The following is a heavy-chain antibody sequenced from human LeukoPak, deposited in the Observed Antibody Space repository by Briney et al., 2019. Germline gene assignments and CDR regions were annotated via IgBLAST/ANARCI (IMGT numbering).Heavy chain of an antibody. D-gene: IGHD4-11*01. Sequence: PSETLSLTCTVSGGSISSSSYYWGWIRQPPGKGLEWIGSIYYSGSTYYNPSLKSRVTISVDTSKNQFSLKLSSVTAADTAVYYCARHRLARPRPSYMDVWGKGTTVTVSS. CDR3: ARHRLARPRPSYMDV. CDR2: IYYSGST. CDR1: GGSISSSSYY. J-gene: IGHJ6*03. V-gene: IGHV4-39*01.